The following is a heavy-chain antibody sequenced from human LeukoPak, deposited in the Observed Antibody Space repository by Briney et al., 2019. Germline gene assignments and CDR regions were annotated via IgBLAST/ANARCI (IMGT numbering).Heavy chain of an antibody. CDR1: GGTFSTYA. CDR2: IIPILGIA. V-gene: IGHV1-69*04. CDR3: ARGYCSSTSCPAGY. J-gene: IGHJ4*02. Sequence: SVKVSCKASGGTFSTYAISWVRQAPGQGLEWMGRIIPILGIANYAQKFQGRVTITADKSTSTAYMELSSLRSEDTAVYYCARGYCSSTSCPAGYWGQGTLVTVSS. D-gene: IGHD2-2*01.